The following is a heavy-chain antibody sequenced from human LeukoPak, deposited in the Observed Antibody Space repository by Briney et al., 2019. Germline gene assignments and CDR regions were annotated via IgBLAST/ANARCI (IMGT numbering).Heavy chain of an antibody. CDR3: ARFGYYDSSGYYLFDY. CDR1: GYTFTGYY. V-gene: IGHV1-2*02. J-gene: IGHJ4*02. Sequence: GASVKVSCKASGYTFTGYYMHWVRQAPGQGLGWMGWINPNSGGTNYAQKFQGRVTMTRDTSISTAYMELSRLRSDDTAVYYCARFGYYDSSGYYLFDYWGQGTLVTVSS. D-gene: IGHD3-22*01. CDR2: INPNSGGT.